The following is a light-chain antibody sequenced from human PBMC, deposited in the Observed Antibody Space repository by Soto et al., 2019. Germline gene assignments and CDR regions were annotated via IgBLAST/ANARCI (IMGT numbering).Light chain of an antibody. CDR3: QQYDVRPRT. CDR2: DAS. Sequence: EIILTHSQATLSVSPGDRATLSCMASQSIGSAVAWYHKRSGQAPRLLIFDASIRVPSTPARFSGSVAGTEFTLTISSVESEDFAVYFCQQYDVRPRTFGQGTQV. CDR1: QSIGSA. J-gene: IGKJ1*01. V-gene: IGKV3-15*01.